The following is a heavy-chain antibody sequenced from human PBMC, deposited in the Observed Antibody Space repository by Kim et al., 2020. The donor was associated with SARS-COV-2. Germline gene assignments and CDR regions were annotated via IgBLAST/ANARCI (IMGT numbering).Heavy chain of an antibody. CDR3: ARDPKLERESH. V-gene: IGHV3-30*03. D-gene: IGHD1-1*01. Sequence: GGSLRLSCAASGFTFSSYGMHWVRQAPGKGLEWVAVISYDGSNKYYADSVKGRFTISRDNSKNTLYLQMNSLRTEDTAVCYCARDPKLERESHWGQGTMGTGSS. CDR2: ISYDGSNK. CDR1: GFTFSSYG. J-gene: IGHJ3*01.